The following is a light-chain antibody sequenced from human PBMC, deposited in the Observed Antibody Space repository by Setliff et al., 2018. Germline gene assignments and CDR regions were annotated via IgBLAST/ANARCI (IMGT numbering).Light chain of an antibody. J-gene: IGLJ1*01. CDR2: EVT. CDR1: SSDVCAYNY. CDR3: SSYAASYNPYV. Sequence: QSVLTQPPSASGSPGQSLTISCTGTSSDVCAYNYVSWYQQHPGKAPKLMIYEVTKRPSGVPDRFSGSKSGNTASLTVSGLQADDEADYYCSSYAASYNPYVFGTGTKVTVL. V-gene: IGLV2-8*01.